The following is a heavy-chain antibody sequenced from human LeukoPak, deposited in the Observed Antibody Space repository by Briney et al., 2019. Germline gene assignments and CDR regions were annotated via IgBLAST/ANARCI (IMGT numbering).Heavy chain of an antibody. D-gene: IGHD1-26*01. Sequence: PSQTLSLACTVSGGSISSGNYYWSWIRQPAGKGLEYVGRIYTTGSTNYNPSLRSRVTILLDTSKNRFSLKLSSVTAADTAVYYCARGVYSGSPNWFDTWGQGTLVTVSS. CDR1: GGSISSGNYY. CDR2: IYTTGST. V-gene: IGHV4-61*02. CDR3: ARGVYSGSPNWFDT. J-gene: IGHJ5*02.